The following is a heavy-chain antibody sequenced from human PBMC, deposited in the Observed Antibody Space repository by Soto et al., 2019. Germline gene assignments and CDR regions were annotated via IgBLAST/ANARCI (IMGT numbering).Heavy chain of an antibody. J-gene: IGHJ6*02. Sequence: SVKVSCKASGGTFSSYAISWVRQAPGQGLEWMGGIIPIFGTANYAQKFQGRVTITADESTSTAYMELSSLRSEDTAVYYCARERYYGSGSYYYYYYYGMDVWGQGTTVTVSS. V-gene: IGHV1-69*13. D-gene: IGHD3-10*01. CDR2: IIPIFGTA. CDR3: ARERYYGSGSYYYYYYYGMDV. CDR1: GGTFSSYA.